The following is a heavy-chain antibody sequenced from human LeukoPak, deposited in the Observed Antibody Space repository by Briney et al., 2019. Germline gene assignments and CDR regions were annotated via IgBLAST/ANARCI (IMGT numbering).Heavy chain of an antibody. D-gene: IGHD3-22*01. CDR1: GYSLTSYW. J-gene: IGHJ4*02. CDR2: IYPGDSDS. Sequence: GESLKISCKGSGYSLTSYWIGWVRQMPGNGLEWMGIIYPGDSDSRYNPSFQGQVTISADKSITTAYLQWSSLKASDTAMYYCARHFPDDSSGYRFDYWGQGTLVTVSS. V-gene: IGHV5-51*01. CDR3: ARHFPDDSSGYRFDY.